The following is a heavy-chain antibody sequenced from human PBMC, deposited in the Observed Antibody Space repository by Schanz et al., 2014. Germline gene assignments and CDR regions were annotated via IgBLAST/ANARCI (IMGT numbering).Heavy chain of an antibody. CDR2: ISGTGGDDT. V-gene: IGHV3-23*01. Sequence: EVQLLESGGGLVQPGGSLRLSCAASGFSFGTYAMSWVRQAPGKGLLWVSSISGTGGDDTYYADSVKGRFTISRDNAKNTLYLQMNSLRAEDTAVYYCARVALPGYSSPRDAFDIWGQGTMVTVSS. CDR1: GFSFGTYA. J-gene: IGHJ3*02. CDR3: ARVALPGYSSPRDAFDI. D-gene: IGHD5-18*01.